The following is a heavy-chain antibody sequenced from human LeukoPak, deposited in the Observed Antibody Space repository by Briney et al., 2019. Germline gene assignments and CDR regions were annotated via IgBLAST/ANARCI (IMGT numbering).Heavy chain of an antibody. CDR1: GGSISSYY. J-gene: IGHJ5*02. Sequence: KPSETLSLTCTVSGGSISSYYWSWIRQPPGKGLEWIGYIYYSGSTNYNPSLKSRVTISVDTSKNQFSLKLSSVTAADTAVYYCAREVDTATAGGNWFDPWGQGTLVTVSS. CDR2: IYYSGST. V-gene: IGHV4-59*01. D-gene: IGHD5-18*01. CDR3: AREVDTATAGGNWFDP.